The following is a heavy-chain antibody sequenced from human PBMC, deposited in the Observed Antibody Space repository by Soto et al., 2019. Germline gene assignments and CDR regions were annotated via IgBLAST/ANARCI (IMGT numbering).Heavy chain of an antibody. Sequence: GGSLRLSCAASGFTFSSYWMSWVRQAPGKGLEWVANIKQDGSEKYYVDSVKGRFTISRDNAKNSLYLQMNSLRAEDTAVYYCARLGLDVLRFLEWLFFDYWGQGTLVTVSS. V-gene: IGHV3-7*01. D-gene: IGHD3-3*01. J-gene: IGHJ4*02. CDR2: IKQDGSEK. CDR3: ARLGLDVLRFLEWLFFDY. CDR1: GFTFSSYW.